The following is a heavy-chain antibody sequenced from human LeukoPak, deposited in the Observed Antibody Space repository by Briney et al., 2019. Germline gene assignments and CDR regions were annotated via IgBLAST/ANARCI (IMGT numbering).Heavy chain of an antibody. D-gene: IGHD3-10*01. CDR1: GGSFSGYY. CDR2: INHSGST. V-gene: IGHV4-34*01. CDR3: ARGRRQSGDY. J-gene: IGHJ4*02. Sequence: SETLSLTCAVYGGSFSGYYWSWIRQPPGKGLEWIGEINHSGSTNYNLSLKSRVTISVDTSKNQFSLKLSSVTAADTAVYYCARGRRQSGDYWGQGTLVTVSS.